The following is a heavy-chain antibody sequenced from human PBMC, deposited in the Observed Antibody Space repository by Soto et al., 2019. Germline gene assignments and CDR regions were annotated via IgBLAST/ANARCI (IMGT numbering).Heavy chain of an antibody. Sequence: SVKVSCKASGFTFTSSAVQWVRQARGQRLEWIGWIVVGSGNTNYAQKFQERVTITRDMSTSTAYMELSSLRSEDTAVYYCAAKRHYDFWSGYYYWGQGTLVTVSS. CDR2: IVVGSGNT. J-gene: IGHJ4*02. D-gene: IGHD3-3*01. V-gene: IGHV1-58*01. CDR3: AAKRHYDFWSGYYY. CDR1: GFTFTSSA.